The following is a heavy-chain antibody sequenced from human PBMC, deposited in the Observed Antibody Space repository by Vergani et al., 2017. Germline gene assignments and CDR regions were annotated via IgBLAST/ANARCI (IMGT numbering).Heavy chain of an antibody. Sequence: EVQLVESGGGLVKPGGSLRLSCAASGFTFSNAWMSWVRQAPGKGLEWVGRIKSKTDGGTTDYAAPVKGRFTISRDDSKNTLYLQMNSLKTEDTAVYYCTAPYVVGAYYYYGMDVWGQGTTVTVSS. D-gene: IGHD2-15*01. CDR1: GFTFSNAW. CDR3: TAPYVVGAYYYYGMDV. J-gene: IGHJ6*02. V-gene: IGHV3-15*01. CDR2: IKSKTDGGTT.